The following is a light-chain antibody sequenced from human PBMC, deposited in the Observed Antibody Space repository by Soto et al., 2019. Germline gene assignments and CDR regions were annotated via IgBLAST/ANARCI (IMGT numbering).Light chain of an antibody. J-gene: IGKJ5*01. V-gene: IGKV1-9*01. CDR2: AAS. CDR3: QQYENLPT. CDR1: QGIGSY. Sequence: IPLTQSPSSLSASVRDRVTITCRASQGIGSYLAWYQQKPGKAPKLLIYAASTLQSGVPSRFSGSGSGTDFTLTISSLQPEDFATYYCQQYENLPTFGQGTRLEIK.